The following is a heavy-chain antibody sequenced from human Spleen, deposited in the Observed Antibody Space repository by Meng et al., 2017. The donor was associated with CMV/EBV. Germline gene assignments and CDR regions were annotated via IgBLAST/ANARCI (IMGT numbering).Heavy chain of an antibody. CDR3: ARHKDWGWDY. J-gene: IGHJ4*02. D-gene: IGHD2-8*02. Sequence: GESLKISCTASGFTFGDYSMSWVRQAPGKGLEWVANINPDGSDKYLVDSVKGRFTISRDNAKQSLYLQMNSLRAGDTAVYFCARHKDWGWDYWGQGTLVTVSS. CDR1: GFTFGDYS. CDR2: INPDGSDK. V-gene: IGHV3-7*01.